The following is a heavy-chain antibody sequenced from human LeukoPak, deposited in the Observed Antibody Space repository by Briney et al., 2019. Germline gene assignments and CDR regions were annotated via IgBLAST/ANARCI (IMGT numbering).Heavy chain of an antibody. D-gene: IGHD5-24*01. CDR1: GGSISSYS. CDR3: ARHRDGYSNQAFDY. V-gene: IGHV4-59*01. CDR2: IYYSGGT. Sequence: PSETLSLTCTVSGGSISSYSCSWIRQPPGKGLEWIGYIYYSGGTSYNPSLKSRVTLSVDTSKNQFSLKLSSVTAADTAVYYCARHRDGYSNQAFDYWGQGTLVTVSS. J-gene: IGHJ4*02.